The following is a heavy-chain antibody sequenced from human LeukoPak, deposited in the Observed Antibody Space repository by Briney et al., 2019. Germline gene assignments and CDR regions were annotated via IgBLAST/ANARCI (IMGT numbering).Heavy chain of an antibody. V-gene: IGHV4-39*01. CDR3: ERHQCTNGVCHYYYYMDV. CDR1: GGSISISSYY. Sequence: SETLSLTCTVSGGSISISSYYWGWIRQPPGKGLEWIGSIYYSGSTYYNPSLKSRVTISVDTSKNQFSLKLSSVTAADTAVYYCERHQCTNGVCHYYYYMDVWGKGTTVTVSS. D-gene: IGHD2-8*01. CDR2: IYYSGST. J-gene: IGHJ6*03.